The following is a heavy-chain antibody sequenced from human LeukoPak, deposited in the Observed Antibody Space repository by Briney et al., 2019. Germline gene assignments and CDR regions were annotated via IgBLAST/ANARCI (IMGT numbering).Heavy chain of an antibody. D-gene: IGHD1-14*01. V-gene: IGHV1-8*03. CDR1: GYTFTSYD. CDR2: MNPNSGNT. CDR3: ARGPLLNPSYYMDV. J-gene: IGHJ6*03. Sequence: ASVKVSCKASGYTFTSYDMNWVRQATGQGLEWMGWMNPNSGNTGYAQKFQGRVTITRNTSISTAYMELSSLRSEDTAVYYCARGPLLNPSYYMDVWGKGTTVTVSS.